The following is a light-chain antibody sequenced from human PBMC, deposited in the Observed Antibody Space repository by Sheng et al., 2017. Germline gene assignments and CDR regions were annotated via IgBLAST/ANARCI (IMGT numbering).Light chain of an antibody. J-gene: IGKJ1*01. V-gene: IGKV3-11*01. CDR1: QSVSSY. Sequence: IVLTQSPATLSLSPGERATLSCRASQSVSSYLAWYQQKPGQAPRLLIYDASNRATGIPARFSGSGSGTDFTLTISRLEPEDFAVYYCQQHGRSWTFGQGTKVEIK. CDR3: QQHGRSWT. CDR2: DAS.